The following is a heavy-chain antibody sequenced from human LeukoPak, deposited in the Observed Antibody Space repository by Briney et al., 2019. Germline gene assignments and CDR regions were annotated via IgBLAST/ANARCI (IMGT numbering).Heavy chain of an antibody. Sequence: GGSLRLSCAASGFTFNSYGMHWVRQAPGKGLEWVAVISNDGSNKYYADSVKGRFTISRDNSKNTLYLQMNSLRAEDTAVYYCARDSHSSSWYSEFDYWGQGTLVTVSS. D-gene: IGHD6-13*01. V-gene: IGHV3-30*03. CDR3: ARDSHSSSWYSEFDY. CDR2: ISNDGSNK. J-gene: IGHJ4*02. CDR1: GFTFNSYG.